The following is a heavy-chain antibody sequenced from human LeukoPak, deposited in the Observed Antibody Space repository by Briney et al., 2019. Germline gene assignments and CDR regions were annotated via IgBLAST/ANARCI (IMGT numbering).Heavy chain of an antibody. D-gene: IGHD3-10*01. J-gene: IGHJ4*02. CDR3: ARAPYYGSVNSEPDY. CDR1: GYTFTGYY. CDR2: INPNSGGT. V-gene: IGHV1-2*02. Sequence: ASVKVSCKASGYTFTGYYMHWVRQAPGQGLEWMGWINPNSGGTNYAQKFQGRVTMTRDTSISTAYMELSRLRSDDTAVYYCARAPYYGSVNSEPDYWGQGTLVTVSS.